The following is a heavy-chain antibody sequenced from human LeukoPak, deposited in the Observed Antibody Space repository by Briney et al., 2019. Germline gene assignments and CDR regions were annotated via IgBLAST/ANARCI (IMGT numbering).Heavy chain of an antibody. CDR3: AKDRGAYCSSTSCSLYFDS. CDR2: IGGSGYST. D-gene: IGHD2-2*01. J-gene: IGHJ4*02. Sequence: GGSLRLSCAASGFTFSSYAVSWVRQAPGRGLQWVSSIGGSGYSTYYADSVKGRFTISRDNSDNTLHLQMSSLRAEDTAVYYCAKDRGAYCSSTSCSLYFDSWGQGILVTVSS. V-gene: IGHV3-23*01. CDR1: GFTFSSYA.